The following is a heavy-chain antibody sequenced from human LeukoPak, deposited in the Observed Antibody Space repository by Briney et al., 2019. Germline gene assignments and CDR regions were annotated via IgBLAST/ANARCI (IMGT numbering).Heavy chain of an antibody. CDR2: ISSDGSRT. D-gene: IGHD1-26*01. J-gene: IGHJ4*02. Sequence: GGSLRLSCAASGFTFNTYWMYWVRQGSGKGLVWVSRISSDGSRTEYADSVEGRFTISRDNAKNTLYLQMDSQRAEDTAVYYCARGPSHSGSYFVYWGQGTLVTVSS. CDR3: ARGPSHSGSYFVY. V-gene: IGHV3-74*03. CDR1: GFTFNTYW.